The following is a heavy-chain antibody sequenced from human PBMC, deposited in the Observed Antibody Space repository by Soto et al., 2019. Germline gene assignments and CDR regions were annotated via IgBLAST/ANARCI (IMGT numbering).Heavy chain of an antibody. CDR3: VRNPGGVAVADPFDY. D-gene: IGHD6-19*01. J-gene: IGHJ4*02. V-gene: IGHV3-66*01. CDR2: IYSGGAT. CDR1: GFTVSSNY. Sequence: PGGSLRLSCEASGFTVSSNYMSWVRQAPGKGLEWVSVIYSGGATYYADSVKGRFTISRDNSKNTLYLQMNSLRAEDTAVYYCVRNPGGVAVADPFDYWGQGTLVTVSS.